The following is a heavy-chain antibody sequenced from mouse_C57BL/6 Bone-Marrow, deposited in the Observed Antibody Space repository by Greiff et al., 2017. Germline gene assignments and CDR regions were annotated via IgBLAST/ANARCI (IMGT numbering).Heavy chain of an antibody. CDR3: ASRGGTDYYAMDY. CDR2: IWGVGST. D-gene: IGHD4-1*01. J-gene: IGHJ4*01. Sequence: QVQLKESGPGLVAPSQSLSITCTVSGFSLTSYGVDWVRQSPGKGLEWLGVIWGVGSTNYNSALKSRLSISKDNSKSQVFLKMNSLQTDDTAMYYCASRGGTDYYAMDYWGQGTSVTVSS. CDR1: GFSLTSYG. V-gene: IGHV2-6*01.